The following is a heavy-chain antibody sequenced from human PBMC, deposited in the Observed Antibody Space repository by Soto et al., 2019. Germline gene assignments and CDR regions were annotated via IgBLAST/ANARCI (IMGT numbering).Heavy chain of an antibody. CDR1: GFTFNNYA. V-gene: IGHV3-23*01. D-gene: IGHD1-1*01. CDR3: AKALSVEPNNYYHYYMDV. CDR2: ISGSSGNT. Sequence: GGSLRLSCAASGFTFNNYAMSWVRQALGKGLEWVSLISGSSGNTYYADSVKGRFTISRDNSKNTLYLQMNTLRAEDTAVYYCAKALSVEPNNYYHYYMDVWGKGTTVTVS. J-gene: IGHJ6*03.